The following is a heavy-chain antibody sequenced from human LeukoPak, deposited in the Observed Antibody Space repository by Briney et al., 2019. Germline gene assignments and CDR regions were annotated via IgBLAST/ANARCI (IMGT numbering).Heavy chain of an antibody. CDR3: ARGDCSSTSCSADY. CDR1: GFTFSSYA. CDR2: ISYDGSNK. Sequence: GGSLRLSCAASGFTFSSYAMRWVRQAPGKGLEWVAVISYDGSNKYYADSVKGRFTISRDNSKNTLYLQMNSLRAEDTAVYYCARGDCSSTSCSADYWGQGTLVTVSS. D-gene: IGHD2-2*01. V-gene: IGHV3-30*04. J-gene: IGHJ4*02.